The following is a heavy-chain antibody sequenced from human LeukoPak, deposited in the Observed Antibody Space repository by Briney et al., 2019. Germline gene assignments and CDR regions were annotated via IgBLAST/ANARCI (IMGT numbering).Heavy chain of an antibody. J-gene: IGHJ5*02. CDR1: GYSFTSYW. V-gene: IGHV5-51*01. D-gene: IGHD2-2*02. CDR3: ARLNPRPFLIPAAIYNWFDP. Sequence: GESLKISCKGSGYSFTSYWIGWVRQMPGKGLEWMGVIYPGDSDTRYSPSFQGQVTISADKSISTAYLQWSSLKASDTAMYYCARLNPRPFLIPAAIYNWFDPWGQGTLVTVSP. CDR2: IYPGDSDT.